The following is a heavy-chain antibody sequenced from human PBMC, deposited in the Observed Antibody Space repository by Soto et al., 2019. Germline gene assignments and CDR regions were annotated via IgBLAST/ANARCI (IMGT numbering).Heavy chain of an antibody. CDR1: GCTFSDHY. J-gene: IGHJ6*02. Sequence: PAGSLRLSCAAAGCTFSDHYMCGGRRDPGKGREGVGRTRNKANRYTTEYAASVKGRFTISRDDSKNPLYLQMNSLKTEDTAVDYCARGGYDFWSGYYKEGLGYYYYGMDVWGQGTTFTVS. CDR3: ARGGYDFWSGYYKEGLGYYYYGMDV. V-gene: IGHV3-72*01. D-gene: IGHD3-3*01. CDR2: TRNKANRYTT.